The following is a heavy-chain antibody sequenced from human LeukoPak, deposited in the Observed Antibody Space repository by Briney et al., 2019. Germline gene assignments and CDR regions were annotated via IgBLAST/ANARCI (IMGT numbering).Heavy chain of an antibody. V-gene: IGHV3-53*01. CDR2: IYSGGST. J-gene: IGHJ3*02. CDR3: ARRGCSSTSCYGEAFDI. CDR1: GFTVSSNY. D-gene: IGHD2-2*01. Sequence: GGSLRLSCAASGFTVSSNYMSWVRQAPGKGLEWVSVIYSGGSTYYADSVKGRFTISRDNSKNTLYLQMNSLRAEDTAVYYCARRGCSSTSCYGEAFDIWGQGTMVTVSS.